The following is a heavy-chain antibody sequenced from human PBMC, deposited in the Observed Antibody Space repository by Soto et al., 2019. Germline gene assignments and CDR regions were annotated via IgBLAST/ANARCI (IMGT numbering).Heavy chain of an antibody. V-gene: IGHV1-3*01. CDR2: INPANGDT. J-gene: IGHJ5*02. CDR1: GYTFTTYS. CDR3: ARDGVITVTAQAVGWIGP. Sequence: QVQLVQSGAVGKKPGASVNVSCKTSGYTFTTYSVHWVRQAPGQRDEWMGWINPANGDTKYLEKLQGRMTITRDTPAKTLYMEPTSLASEDTAVYYCARDGVITVTAQAVGWIGPWGKGNLVTVSS. D-gene: IGHD4-17*01.